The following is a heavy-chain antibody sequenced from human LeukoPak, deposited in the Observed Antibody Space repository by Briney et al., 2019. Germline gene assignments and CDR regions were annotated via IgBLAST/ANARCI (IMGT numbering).Heavy chain of an antibody. CDR3: ARPSSGNCSGGSCYSGALAFDI. D-gene: IGHD2-15*01. V-gene: IGHV5-51*01. CDR2: IYPGDSDT. J-gene: IGHJ3*02. Sequence: GESLKISCKGSGYSFTSYWIGWVRQMPGKGLEWMGTIYPGDSDTRYSPSFEGQVTISVDKSISTAYLQWSSLKASDTAMYYCARPSSGNCSGGSCYSGALAFDIWGQGTMVTVSS. CDR1: GYSFTSYW.